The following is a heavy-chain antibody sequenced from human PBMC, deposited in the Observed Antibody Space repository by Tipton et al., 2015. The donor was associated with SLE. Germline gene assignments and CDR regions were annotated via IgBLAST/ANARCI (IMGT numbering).Heavy chain of an antibody. CDR3: ARGGMGIAVAGEFDS. V-gene: IGHV4-59*11. CDR2: IYYTGST. CDR1: GGSISSHY. Sequence: LRLSCTVSGGSISSHYWSWIRHPPGKGLEWIGYIYYTGSTHYNPSLKTRVTISVDTSKSQFSLNLRSVTAADTAVYYCARGGMGIAVAGEFDSWGQGTLVTVSS. D-gene: IGHD6-19*01. J-gene: IGHJ4*02.